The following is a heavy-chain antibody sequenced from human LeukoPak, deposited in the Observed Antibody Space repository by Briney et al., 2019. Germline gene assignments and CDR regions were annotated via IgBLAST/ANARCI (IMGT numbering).Heavy chain of an antibody. J-gene: IGHJ5*02. CDR2: IHTSWTT. CDR3: ARGDYYDGGGRNWFDP. CDR1: GGSMSDYY. Sequence: PETLSLTCTVSGGSMSDYYWSFIRQPAGKGLEWIGRIHTSWTTYFNPSLKSRVTMSVDTSKNQFSLRLNSMTAADTAVYFCARGDYYDGGGRNWFDPWGQGTPVTVSS. V-gene: IGHV4-4*07. D-gene: IGHD3-16*01.